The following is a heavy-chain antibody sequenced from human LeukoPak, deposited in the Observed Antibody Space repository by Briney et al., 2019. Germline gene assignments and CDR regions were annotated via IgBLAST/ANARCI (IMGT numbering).Heavy chain of an antibody. CDR2: IYYSGST. CDR1: GGSISSSTHY. V-gene: IGHV4-39*01. D-gene: IGHD6-13*01. J-gene: IGHJ3*02. CDR3: APRSSWYNAFDI. Sequence: PSETLSLTCTASGGSISSSTHYWGWIRQPPGKGLEWIGSIYYSGSTYYNPSLKSRVTISVDTSKNQFSLKLSSVTAADTAVYYCAPRSSWYNAFDIWGQGTMVTVS.